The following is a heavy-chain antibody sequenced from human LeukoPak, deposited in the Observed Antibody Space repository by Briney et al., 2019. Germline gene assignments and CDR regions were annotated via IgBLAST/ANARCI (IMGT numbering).Heavy chain of an antibody. D-gene: IGHD4-23*01. J-gene: IGHJ4*02. Sequence: GGSLRLSCAASGFTFSSYGMHWVRQAPGKGLGWVAFIQNDEIDKFYADSVKGRFTISRDNSKNTLYLQMNSLRAEDTAVYYCAKERKLLPFDCWGQGTLVTVSS. V-gene: IGHV3-30*02. CDR1: GFTFSSYG. CDR2: IQNDEIDK. CDR3: AKERKLLPFDC.